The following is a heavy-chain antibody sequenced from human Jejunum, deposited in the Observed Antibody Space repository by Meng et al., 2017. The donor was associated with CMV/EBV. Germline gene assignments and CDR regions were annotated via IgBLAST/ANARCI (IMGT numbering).Heavy chain of an antibody. Sequence: QVHLQSAGPGLLKPAQTHALTGAISADSVSSKSAAWNWIRQSPSRGLEWLGRAYYRSKWFYDYALSVKSRININPDTSKNRFSLQLNSVTPEDTAVYYCARGLYDSSWSTFDYWGQGTLVTVSS. CDR3: ARGLYDSSWSTFDY. CDR2: AYYRSKWFY. D-gene: IGHD6-13*01. V-gene: IGHV6-1*01. J-gene: IGHJ4*02. CDR1: ADSVSSKSAA.